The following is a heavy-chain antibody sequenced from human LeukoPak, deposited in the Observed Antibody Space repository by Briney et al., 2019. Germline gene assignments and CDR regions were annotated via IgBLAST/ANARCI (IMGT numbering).Heavy chain of an antibody. CDR2: INHSGST. J-gene: IGHJ4*02. CDR1: GGSFSGYY. Sequence: SETLSLTCAVYGGSFSGYYWSWIRQPPGKGLEWIGEINHSGSTNYNPSLKSRVTISVDTSKNQFSLKLSSVTAADTAMYYCARGVPSASWYGYWGQGTLVTVSS. V-gene: IGHV4-34*01. CDR3: ARGVPSASWYGY. D-gene: IGHD6-13*01.